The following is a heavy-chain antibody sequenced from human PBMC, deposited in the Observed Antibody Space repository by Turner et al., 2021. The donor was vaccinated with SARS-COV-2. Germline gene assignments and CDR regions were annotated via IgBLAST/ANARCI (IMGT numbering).Heavy chain of an antibody. CDR1: GYTLTSYG. Sequence: QVQLVQSGAEVKMPGGSVKVPCKASGYTLTSYGISWVRQAPGQGLEWMRWISAYKDNTNYAQKLQGRVTMTTDTSTSTAYMELRSLGSDDTAVYYCARDLEVGFGEFPLDYWGQGTLVTVSS. D-gene: IGHD3-10*01. J-gene: IGHJ4*02. V-gene: IGHV1-18*01. CDR2: ISAYKDNT. CDR3: ARDLEVGFGEFPLDY.